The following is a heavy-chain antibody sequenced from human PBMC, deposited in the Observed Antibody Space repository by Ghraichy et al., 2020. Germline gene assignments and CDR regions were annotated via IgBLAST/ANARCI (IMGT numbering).Heavy chain of an antibody. CDR3: AASGSYYIRPDI. D-gene: IGHD3-10*01. CDR2: IYYSGST. CDR1: GGSISSSSYY. Sequence: SETLSLTCTVSGGSISSSSYYWGWIRQPPGKGLEWIGSIYYSGSTYYNPSLKSRVTISIDTSKNQFSLKLSSVTAADTAVYYCAASGSYYIRPDIWGQGTMVTVSS. V-gene: IGHV4-39*01. J-gene: IGHJ3*02.